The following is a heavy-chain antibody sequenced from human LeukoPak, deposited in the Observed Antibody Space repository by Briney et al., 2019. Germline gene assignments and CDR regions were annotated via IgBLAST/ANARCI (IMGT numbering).Heavy chain of an antibody. D-gene: IGHD2-2*01. CDR2: INPNSGGT. CDR1: GYTFTGYY. V-gene: IGHV1-2*02. Sequence: ASVKVSCKASGYTFTGYYMHWVRQAPGQGLEWMGWINPNSGGTNYAQKFQGRVTMTRDTSISTAYMELSRLRSDDTAVYYCASATPLPRPYCSSTSCYGAFDIWGQGTMVTVSS. CDR3: ASATPLPRPYCSSTSCYGAFDI. J-gene: IGHJ3*02.